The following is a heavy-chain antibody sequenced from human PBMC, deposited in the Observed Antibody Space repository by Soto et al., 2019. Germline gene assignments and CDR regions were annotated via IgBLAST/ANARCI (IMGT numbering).Heavy chain of an antibody. Sequence: TSETLSLTCTVSGGSINSVSYYWGWIRQPPGKGLEWIGRIYYSGSTYYNPSLKSRVTISVDTSKNTLYLQMNSLRAEDTAVYYCAKDRSRGGDCIIDYWGQGALVTVSS. CDR2: IYYSGST. CDR1: GGSINSVSYY. V-gene: IGHV4-39*07. CDR3: AKDRSRGGDCIIDY. D-gene: IGHD2-21*02. J-gene: IGHJ4*02.